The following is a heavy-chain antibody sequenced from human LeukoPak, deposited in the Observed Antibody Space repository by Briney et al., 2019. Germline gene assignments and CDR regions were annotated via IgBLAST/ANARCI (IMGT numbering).Heavy chain of an antibody. Sequence: GXSLRLSCAASGFTFSSYGMHWVRQAPGKGLEWVAVIWYDGSNKYYADSVKGRFTISRDNSKNTLYLQMNSLRAEDTAVYYCAKEQYSSGWYNFDYWGQGTLVTVSS. CDR1: GFTFSSYG. CDR3: AKEQYSSGWYNFDY. CDR2: IWYDGSNK. V-gene: IGHV3-33*06. D-gene: IGHD6-19*01. J-gene: IGHJ4*02.